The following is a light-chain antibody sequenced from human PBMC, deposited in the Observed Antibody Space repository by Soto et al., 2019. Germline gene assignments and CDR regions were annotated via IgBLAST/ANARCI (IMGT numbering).Light chain of an antibody. J-gene: IGKJ1*01. CDR1: QTVSSGY. V-gene: IGKV3-20*01. Sequence: EIVLTQSPGTLSLSPGERATLSCRASQTVSSGYVAWYQQKGGQALILLIYGASSRATGIPDRFNGSGSGTEFTLTISSLQPDDFATYYCQQYNSYWTFGQGTKVDIK. CDR2: GAS. CDR3: QQYNSYWT.